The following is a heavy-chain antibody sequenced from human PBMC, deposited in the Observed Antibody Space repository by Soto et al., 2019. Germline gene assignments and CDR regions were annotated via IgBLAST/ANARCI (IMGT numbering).Heavy chain of an antibody. Sequence: QVQLVQSGLEVKKPGASVKVSCRASGYTFTDYGISWVRQAPGQELEWMGWSNPYNANTQYAEKLQGRVTMTTDTPTTTAYMELTSLRSDDTAVYYCARESTSPSCTSTNCPRGGWFDPWGQGTLLIVSS. CDR1: GYTFTDYG. D-gene: IGHD2-2*01. V-gene: IGHV1-18*04. CDR2: SNPYNANT. J-gene: IGHJ5*02. CDR3: ARESTSPSCTSTNCPRGGWFDP.